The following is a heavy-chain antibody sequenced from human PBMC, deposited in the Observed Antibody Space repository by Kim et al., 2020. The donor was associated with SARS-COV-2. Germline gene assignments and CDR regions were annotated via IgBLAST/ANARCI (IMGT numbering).Heavy chain of an antibody. V-gene: IGHV1-18*01. D-gene: IGHD6-13*01. Sequence: QKLQGRVTMTTDTSTSTAYMELRSLGSDDTAVYYCATRESSWSGDFDFWGQGTLVTVSS. J-gene: IGHJ4*02. CDR3: ATRESSWSGDFDF.